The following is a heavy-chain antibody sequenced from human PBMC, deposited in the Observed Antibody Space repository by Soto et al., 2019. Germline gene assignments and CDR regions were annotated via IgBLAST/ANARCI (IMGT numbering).Heavy chain of an antibody. CDR3: AKSVKGQLVPLDV. Sequence: PGGSLRLSCAASGFTFSSYAMSWVRQAPGKGLEWVSAISGSGGSTYYADSVKGRFTISRDNSKNTLYLQMNSLRAVDTAVYYCAKSVKGQLVPLDVWGKGTTVTVSS. CDR1: GFTFSSYA. D-gene: IGHD6-6*01. CDR2: ISGSGGST. J-gene: IGHJ6*04. V-gene: IGHV3-23*01.